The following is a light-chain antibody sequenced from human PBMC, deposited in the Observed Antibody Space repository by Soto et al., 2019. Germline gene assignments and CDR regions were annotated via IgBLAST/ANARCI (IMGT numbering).Light chain of an antibody. CDR1: QSLLDSDGNTH. CDR3: MQGTHWTPYT. J-gene: IGKJ2*01. Sequence: DVVMTQSPLSLAVTLGQPASISCSSSQSLLDSDGNTHLNWFHQRPGQSPRRLIYKVSNRDSGVPDRFSGSGAGTDVTLKISRVEAEDFGVYYCMQGTHWTPYTFGQGTKLEI. V-gene: IGKV2-30*01. CDR2: KVS.